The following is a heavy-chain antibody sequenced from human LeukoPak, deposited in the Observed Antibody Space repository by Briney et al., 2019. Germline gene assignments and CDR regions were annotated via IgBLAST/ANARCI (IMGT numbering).Heavy chain of an antibody. CDR2: IYPGDSDT. CDR3: ARPVLDCSSTSCYFNWFDP. V-gene: IGHV5-51*01. Sequence: GESLEISCKGSGYSFTSYWIGWVRQMPGKGLEWMGIIYPGDSDTRYSPSFQGQVTISADKSISTAYLQWSSLKASDTAMYYCARPVLDCSSTSCYFNWFDPWGQGTLVTVSS. CDR1: GYSFTSYW. J-gene: IGHJ5*02. D-gene: IGHD2-2*01.